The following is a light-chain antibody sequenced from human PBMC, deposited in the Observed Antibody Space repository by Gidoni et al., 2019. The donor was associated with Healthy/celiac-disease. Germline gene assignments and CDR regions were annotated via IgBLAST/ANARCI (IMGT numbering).Light chain of an antibody. CDR2: SNT. Sequence: QSVLTQPPSASGTPGQRVTISCSGSSSNIGSNTVHWYQQLPGTAPKLLIYSNTQRPSGVPDRFSGSKSGTSASLAISGLQSEDEADYYCAAWDDSLNGRWVFGGGTKLTVL. V-gene: IGLV1-44*01. CDR3: AAWDDSLNGRWV. CDR1: SSNIGSNT. J-gene: IGLJ3*02.